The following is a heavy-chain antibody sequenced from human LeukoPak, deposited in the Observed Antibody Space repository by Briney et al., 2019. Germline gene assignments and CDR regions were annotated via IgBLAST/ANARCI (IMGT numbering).Heavy chain of an antibody. V-gene: IGHV4-34*01. CDR2: INHSGST. D-gene: IGHD6-6*01. J-gene: IGHJ4*02. Sequence: SETLSLTCAVYGGSFSGYYWSWIRQPPWKGLEWIGGINHSGSTNYNPSLKSRVTISVDMSKNQFSLKLSSVTAADTAVYYCAREGDQSIAAQWGYFDYWGQGTLVTVSS. CDR1: GGSFSGYY. CDR3: AREGDQSIAAQWGYFDY.